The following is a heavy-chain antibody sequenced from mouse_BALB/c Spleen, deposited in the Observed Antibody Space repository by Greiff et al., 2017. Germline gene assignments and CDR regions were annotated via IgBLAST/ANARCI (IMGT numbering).Heavy chain of an antibody. Sequence: EVQGVESGGGLVQPGGSRKLSCAASGFTFSDYGMAWVRQAPGKGPEWVAFISNLAYSIYYADTVTGRFTISRENAKNTLYLEMSSLRSEDTAMYYCARDYYGSSYFDYWGQGTTLTVSS. CDR1: GFTFSDYG. V-gene: IGHV5-15*02. CDR3: ARDYYGSSYFDY. CDR2: ISNLAYSI. J-gene: IGHJ2*01. D-gene: IGHD1-1*01.